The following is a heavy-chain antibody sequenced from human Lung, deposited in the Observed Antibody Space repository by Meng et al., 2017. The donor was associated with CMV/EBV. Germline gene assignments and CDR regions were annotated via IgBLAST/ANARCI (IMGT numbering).Heavy chain of an antibody. CDR3: ARGDYYDSSGYYLNFYWFDP. CDR1: TDYD. CDR2: INPNSGGT. V-gene: IGHV1-2*02. D-gene: IGHD3-22*01. Sequence: TDYDVTWVRQATGQGIRWMRWINPNSGGTNYAQKFQGRVTMTRDTSISTAYMELSRLRSDDTAVYYCARGDYYDSSGYYLNFYWFDPWGQGTLVTVSS. J-gene: IGHJ5*02.